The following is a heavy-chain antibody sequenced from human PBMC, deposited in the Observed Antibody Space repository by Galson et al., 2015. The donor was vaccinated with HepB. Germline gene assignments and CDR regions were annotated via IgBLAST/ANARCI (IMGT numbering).Heavy chain of an antibody. CDR1: GFTFSSYE. J-gene: IGHJ4*02. Sequence: SLRLSCAASGFTFSSYEMNWVRQAPGKGLEWVSYISSSGSTIYYADSVKGRFTISRDNAKNSLYLQMNSLRAEDTAVYYCARGSSSWFSQDFDYWAREPWSPSPQ. V-gene: IGHV3-48*03. CDR2: ISSSGSTI. D-gene: IGHD6-13*01. CDR3: ARGSSSWFSQDFDY.